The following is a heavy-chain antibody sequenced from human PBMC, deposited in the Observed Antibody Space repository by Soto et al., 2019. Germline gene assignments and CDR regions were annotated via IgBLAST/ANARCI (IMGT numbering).Heavy chain of an antibody. CDR2: INHSGST. CDR1: GGSFSGYY. CDR3: ASLTDYYGSGSYSLGDY. D-gene: IGHD3-10*01. Sequence: SETLSLTCAVYGGSFSGYYWSWIRQPPGKGLEWIGEINHSGSTNYNPSLKSRVTISVDTSKNQFSLKLSSVTAADTAVYYCASLTDYYGSGSYSLGDYWGQGTLVTV. V-gene: IGHV4-34*01. J-gene: IGHJ4*02.